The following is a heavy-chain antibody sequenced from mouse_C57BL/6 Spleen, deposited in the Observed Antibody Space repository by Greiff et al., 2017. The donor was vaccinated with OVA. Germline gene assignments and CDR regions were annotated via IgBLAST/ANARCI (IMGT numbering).Heavy chain of an antibody. D-gene: IGHD2-4*01. J-gene: IGHJ3*01. Sequence: QVQLQQSGAELVRPGSSVTLSCKASGYTFTSYWLHWVKQRPIQGLAWIGNIDPSDSETHYTQKFKDKATLTVDKSSSTAYMQLSSLTSEDSAVYYCARGLYDYDGFAYWGQGTLVTVSA. V-gene: IGHV1-52*01. CDR2: IDPSDSET. CDR3: ARGLYDYDGFAY. CDR1: GYTFTSYW.